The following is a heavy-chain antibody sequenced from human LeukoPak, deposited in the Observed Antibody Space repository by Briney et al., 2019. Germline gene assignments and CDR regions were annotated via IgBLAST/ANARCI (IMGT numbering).Heavy chain of an antibody. V-gene: IGHV3-15*01. D-gene: IGHD6-19*01. CDR3: TTWYHGVAGADY. CDR1: GFTFSSYE. CDR2: IKTKTDGGTT. Sequence: GGSLRLSCGASGFTFSSYEMNWVRQAPGKGLEWVGRIKTKTDGGTTDYAAPVKGRFTISRDDSKNTLYLQMNSLKTEDTAVYYCTTWYHGVAGADYWGQGTLVTVAS. J-gene: IGHJ4*02.